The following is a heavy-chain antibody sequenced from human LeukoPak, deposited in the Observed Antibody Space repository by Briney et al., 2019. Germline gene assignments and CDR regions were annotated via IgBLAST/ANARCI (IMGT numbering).Heavy chain of an antibody. Sequence: PGGSLRLSCAASGFTFSSYAMSWVRQAPGKGLEWVSAISRSGGSTYYADSVKGRFTISRDNSKNTLYLQMNSLRAEDTAVYYCANRLGQQLVQPYFDYGGQGTLVTVPS. CDR2: ISRSGGST. D-gene: IGHD6-13*01. J-gene: IGHJ4*02. CDR1: GFTFSSYA. CDR3: ANRLGQQLVQPYFDY. V-gene: IGHV3-23*01.